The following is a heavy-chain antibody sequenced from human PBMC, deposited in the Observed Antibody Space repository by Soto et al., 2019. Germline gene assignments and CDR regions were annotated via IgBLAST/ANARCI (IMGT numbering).Heavy chain of an antibody. J-gene: IGHJ5*02. CDR1: GYSFTIYW. Sequence: PGQSLKISCKGSGYSFTIYWIGWVRQMPGKGLEWMGIIYPGDSDARYSPSFQGQVTISADKSISTAYLQWSSLQASDTAMYYCASVLPLWFDRWGQGTLVTVSS. CDR3: ASVLPLWFDR. V-gene: IGHV5-51*01. CDR2: IYPGDSDA.